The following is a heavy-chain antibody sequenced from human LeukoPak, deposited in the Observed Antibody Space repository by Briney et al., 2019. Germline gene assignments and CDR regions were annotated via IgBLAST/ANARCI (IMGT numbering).Heavy chain of an antibody. CDR2: INTHNGDT. V-gene: IGHV1-18*01. J-gene: IGHJ6*03. D-gene: IGHD2-2*03. CDR3: ARDGYRLSGYFYYMDV. CDR1: GYTFASFG. Sequence: WASVNVSCKASGYTFASFGITWVRQAPGQGLEWMGWINTHNGDTNYAQKLQGRVTMTTDTSTSTAYMELRSLRSDDTAVYYCARDGYRLSGYFYYMDVWGKGTTVTVSS.